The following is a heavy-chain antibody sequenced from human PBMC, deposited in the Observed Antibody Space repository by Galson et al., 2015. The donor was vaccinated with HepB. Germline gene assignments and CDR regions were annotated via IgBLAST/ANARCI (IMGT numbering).Heavy chain of an antibody. CDR3: ARDPGGVGSRSLDH. CDR1: GYTFTKYA. CDR2: INTNTGNP. Sequence: SVKVSCKASGYTFTKYAMNWVRQAPGQGLEWMGWINTNTGNPTYAQGFTGRYVFSLDTSVSTAYLQITSLKAEDTAVYYCARDPGGVGSRSLDHWGQGTLVTVAS. D-gene: IGHD3-22*01. V-gene: IGHV7-4-1*02. J-gene: IGHJ4*02.